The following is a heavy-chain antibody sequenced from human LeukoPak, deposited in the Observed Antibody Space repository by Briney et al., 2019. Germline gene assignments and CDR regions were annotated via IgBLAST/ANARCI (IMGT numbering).Heavy chain of an antibody. J-gene: IGHJ6*02. Sequence: SETLSLTCTVSGGSISSGGYYWSWIRQPPGTGLEWIGYIYYSGSTYYNPSLKSRVTISVDTSKNQFSLKLSSVTAADTAVYYCARESPYYYYGMDVWGQGTTVTVSS. CDR2: IYYSGST. V-gene: IGHV4-30-4*01. CDR3: ARESPYYYYGMDV. CDR1: GGSISSGGYY.